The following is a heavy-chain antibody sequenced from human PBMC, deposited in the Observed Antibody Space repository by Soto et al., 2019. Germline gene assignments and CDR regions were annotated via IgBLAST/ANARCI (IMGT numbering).Heavy chain of an antibody. Sequence: PSETLSLTCSVSGDSIRDNYWSWIRQPPGKGLEWIGYIYYSGSTYYNPSLNSRVTISIDTSKNQFSLKLSSVTAADTAVYYCARLPSYYYGSGSYYSARQYYYMDVWGKGTTVTVSS. CDR2: IYYSGST. CDR3: ARLPSYYYGSGSYYSARQYYYMDV. V-gene: IGHV4-59*08. D-gene: IGHD3-10*01. J-gene: IGHJ6*03. CDR1: GDSIRDNY.